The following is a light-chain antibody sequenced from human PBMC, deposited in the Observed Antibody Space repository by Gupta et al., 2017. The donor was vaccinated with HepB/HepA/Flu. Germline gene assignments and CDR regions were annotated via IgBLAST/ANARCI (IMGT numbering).Light chain of an antibody. CDR3: QSYDTSTRWV. J-gene: IGLJ3*02. CDR1: SGSIASNY. Sequence: NFMLTQPHSVSESQGQTVTISCTRISGSIASNYVQWYHQRPGSAPTTVIYEDNQRPSGVPDRFSGSIDNSSNSASLTISGLKTEDEADYYCQSYDTSTRWVFGGGTKLTVL. V-gene: IGLV6-57*03. CDR2: EDN.